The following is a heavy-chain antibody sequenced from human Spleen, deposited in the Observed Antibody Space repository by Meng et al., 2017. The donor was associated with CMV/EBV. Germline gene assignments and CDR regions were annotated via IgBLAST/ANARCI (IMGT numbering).Heavy chain of an antibody. CDR2: IYPGDSDT. D-gene: IGHD5-24*01. Sequence: KVSCKGSGYSFTSYWIGWVRQMPGKGLEWMGIIYPGDSDTRYSPSFQRQVTISADKSISTAYLQWSSLKASDTAMYYCARFTTIYNWYFDLWGRGTLVTVSS. V-gene: IGHV5-51*01. J-gene: IGHJ2*01. CDR1: GYSFTSYW. CDR3: ARFTTIYNWYFDL.